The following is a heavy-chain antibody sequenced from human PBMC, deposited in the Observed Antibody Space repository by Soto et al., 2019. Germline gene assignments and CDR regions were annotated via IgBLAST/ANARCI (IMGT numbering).Heavy chain of an antibody. CDR1: GFTFSSYS. D-gene: IGHD6-6*01. CDR3: ARALVAYSSSAFDY. V-gene: IGHV3-21*01. J-gene: IGHJ4*02. Sequence: GSLRLSCAASGFTFSSYSMNWVRQAPGKGLEWVSSISSSSSYIYYADSVKGRFTISRDNAKNSLYLQMNSLRAEDTAVYYCARALVAYSSSAFDYWGQGTLVSVSS. CDR2: ISSSSSYI.